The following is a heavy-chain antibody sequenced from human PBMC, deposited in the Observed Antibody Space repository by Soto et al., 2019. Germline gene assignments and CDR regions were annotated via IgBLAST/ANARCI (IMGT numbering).Heavy chain of an antibody. Sequence: SETLSLTCAVYGGSFSGYFWSWVRQPPGKGLEWIGHFYHSGTTNYSPALKSRVTISIDQSKNQFSLRLNSVTAADTAVYFCARDPGYCTNGVCPIFDFWGQGIPVTVSS. D-gene: IGHD2-8*01. V-gene: IGHV4-59*01. J-gene: IGHJ4*02. CDR1: GGSFSGYF. CDR3: ARDPGYCTNGVCPIFDF. CDR2: FYHSGTT.